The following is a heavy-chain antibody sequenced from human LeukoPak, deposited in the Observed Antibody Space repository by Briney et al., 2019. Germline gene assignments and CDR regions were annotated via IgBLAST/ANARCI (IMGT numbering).Heavy chain of an antibody. D-gene: IGHD3-22*01. Sequence: SGTLSLSCTVSGGSLSSSSYYWGWIRQPPGEGLEWIGSIYYSGCTYYNPSLKSRVTISVDTSKNQFSLKLSSVTAADTAVYYCARGRTYYYDSSGYGDWFDPWGQGTLVTVSS. CDR1: GGSLSSSSYY. J-gene: IGHJ5*02. V-gene: IGHV4-39*01. CDR3: ARGRTYYYDSSGYGDWFDP. CDR2: IYYSGCT.